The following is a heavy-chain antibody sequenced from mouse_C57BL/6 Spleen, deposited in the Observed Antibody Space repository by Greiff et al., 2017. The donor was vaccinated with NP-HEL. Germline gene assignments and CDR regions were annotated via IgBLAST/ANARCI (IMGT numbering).Heavy chain of an antibody. CDR1: GYTFTSYW. V-gene: IGHV1-72*01. D-gene: IGHD1-1*01. CDR2: IDPNSGGT. CDR3: AREDITTVVAPADY. Sequence: VKLVESGAELVKPGASVKLSCKASGYTFTSYWMHWVKQRPGRGLEWIGRIDPNSGGTKYNEKFKSKATLTVDKPSSTAYMQLSSLTSEDSAVYYCAREDITTVVAPADYWGQGTSVTVSS. J-gene: IGHJ4*01.